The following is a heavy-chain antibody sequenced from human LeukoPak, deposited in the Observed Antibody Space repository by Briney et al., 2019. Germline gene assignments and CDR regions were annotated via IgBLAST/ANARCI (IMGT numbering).Heavy chain of an antibody. Sequence: PSETLSLTCIVSGGSISSSSYYWGWIRQPPGKGLEWIGSIYYSGSTYYNPSLKSRVTISVDTSKNQFSLKLSSVTAADTAVYYCARGPRVLVIIRPHAFDIWGQGTVVTVSS. CDR2: IYYSGST. V-gene: IGHV4-39*01. D-gene: IGHD3-9*01. J-gene: IGHJ3*02. CDR1: GGSISSSSYY. CDR3: ARGPRVLVIIRPHAFDI.